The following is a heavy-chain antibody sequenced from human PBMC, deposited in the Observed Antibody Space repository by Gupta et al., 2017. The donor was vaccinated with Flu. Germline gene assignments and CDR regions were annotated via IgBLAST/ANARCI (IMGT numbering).Heavy chain of an antibody. J-gene: IGHJ4*02. CDR1: GGSISSGGYY. D-gene: IGHD5-12*01. CDR2: IYYSGST. Sequence: QVQLQESGPGLVKPSQTLSRTCTVSGGSISSGGYYWTWIRQHPGKGLEWGGYIYYSGSTYYNPYLKSRVTISVDTSKNQFSLKLSSVTAADTAVYYCARLIRWDIVAEPDGYYFDYWGQGTLVTVSS. V-gene: IGHV4-31*03. CDR3: ARLIRWDIVAEPDGYYFDY.